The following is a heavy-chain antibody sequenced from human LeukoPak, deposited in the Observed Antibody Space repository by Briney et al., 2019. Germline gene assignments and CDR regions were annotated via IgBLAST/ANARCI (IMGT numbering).Heavy chain of an antibody. V-gene: IGHV3-23*01. CDR3: AKETASGYGAFDI. CDR1: GLTFSSYA. D-gene: IGHD3-22*01. CDR2: ASGSGGTT. Sequence: GGSLRLSCAASGLTFSSYAVSWVRQAPGKGLDGVSGASGSGGTTYYADSVKGRFPISRDNSKSTLYLQMNSLRDEDTAVYYCAKETASGYGAFDIWGQGTMVTVSS. J-gene: IGHJ3*02.